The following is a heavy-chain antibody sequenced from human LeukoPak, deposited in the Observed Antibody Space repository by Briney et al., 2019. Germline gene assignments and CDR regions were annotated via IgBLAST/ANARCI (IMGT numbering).Heavy chain of an antibody. D-gene: IGHD3-3*01. CDR2: INHSGST. CDR3: ARGLNDSWTGENY. J-gene: IGHJ4*02. V-gene: IGHV4-39*07. CDR1: GGSISSSSYY. Sequence: SETLSLTCTVSGGSISSSSYYWSRIRQPPGKGLEWIGEINHSGSTNYNPSLKSRVTISLDTSKSQFSLKVRYVTAADTAVYYCARGLNDSWTGENYWGQGTLVTVSS.